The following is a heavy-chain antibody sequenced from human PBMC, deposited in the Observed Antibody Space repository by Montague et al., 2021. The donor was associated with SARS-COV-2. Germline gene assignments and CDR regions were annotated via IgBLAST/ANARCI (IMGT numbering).Heavy chain of an antibody. Sequence: SETLSLTCAVYGGSFSGYYWSWIRQPPGKGLEWIGEVNHSGSTNYNPSLKSRVTISVDTSKNQFSLGMNSVSAADTAVYYCARGQVTIFGVLIMLPAAGALDIWGRGTMVSVSS. CDR1: GGSFSGYY. J-gene: IGHJ3*02. D-gene: IGHD3-3*01. CDR2: VNHSGST. CDR3: ARGQVTIFGVLIMLPAAGALDI. V-gene: IGHV4-34*01.